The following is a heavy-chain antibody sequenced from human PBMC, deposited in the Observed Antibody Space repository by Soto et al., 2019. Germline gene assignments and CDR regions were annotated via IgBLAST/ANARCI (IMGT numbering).Heavy chain of an antibody. D-gene: IGHD1-26*01. Sequence: QVQLVQSGAEVKKPGSSVKVSCKASGGTFSSYAISWVRQAPGQGLEWMGGIIPIFGTANYAQKFQGRVTITADESTSTADMELSGLRSEDPAVYSCARGAVGTTFPFDYWGQGTLVTVSS. V-gene: IGHV1-69*12. CDR3: ARGAVGTTFPFDY. J-gene: IGHJ4*02. CDR2: IIPIFGTA. CDR1: GGTFSSYA.